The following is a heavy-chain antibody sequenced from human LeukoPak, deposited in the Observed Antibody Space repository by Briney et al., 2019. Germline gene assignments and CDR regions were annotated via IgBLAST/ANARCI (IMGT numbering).Heavy chain of an antibody. D-gene: IGHD3-3*01. V-gene: IGHV1-18*01. CDR1: GYTFTSYG. CDR3: ASSLGSGYNGPFDY. J-gene: IGHJ4*02. Sequence: ASVKVSCKASGYTFTSYGISWVRQAPGQGLEWMGWISAYNGNTNYAQKFQGRVTITTDESTSTAYMELSSLRSEDTAVYYCASSLGSGYNGPFDYWGQGTLVTVSS. CDR2: ISAYNGNT.